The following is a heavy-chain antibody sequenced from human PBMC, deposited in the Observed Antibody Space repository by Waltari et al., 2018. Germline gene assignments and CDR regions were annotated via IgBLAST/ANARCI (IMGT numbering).Heavy chain of an antibody. D-gene: IGHD3-22*01. CDR3: ARGRVYYDSSGYYY. V-gene: IGHV4-34*01. CDR2: INHGGST. J-gene: IGHJ4*02. Sequence: QVQLQQWGAGLLKPSETLSLTCAVYGGSFSGYYWSWIRRPPGKGLEWMGEINHGGSTNYSPSLKSRVTISVDTSKNQFSLKLSSVTAADTAVYYCARGRVYYDSSGYYYWGQGTLVTVSS. CDR1: GGSFSGYY.